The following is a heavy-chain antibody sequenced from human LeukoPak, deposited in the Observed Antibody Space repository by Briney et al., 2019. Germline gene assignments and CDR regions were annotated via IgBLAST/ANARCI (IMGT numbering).Heavy chain of an antibody. V-gene: IGHV3-30*02. J-gene: IGHJ4*02. CDR3: AKDKGLGTYYFDY. CDR1: VFAFSSYG. Sequence: GGSLSLSCAASVFAFSSYGVHWVRQAPGKGLEWVAFIRFDGSKKYYADSVKGRFTISRDDSKNTLYLQMNSLRAEDTSVYYCAKDKGLGTYYFDYWGQGTLVTISS. CDR2: IRFDGSKK. D-gene: IGHD3-10*01.